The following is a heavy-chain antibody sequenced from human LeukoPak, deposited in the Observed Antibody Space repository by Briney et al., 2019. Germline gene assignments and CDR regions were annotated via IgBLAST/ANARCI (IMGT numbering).Heavy chain of an antibody. CDR2: IWDDGGNK. Sequence: GGALRLSCAASGFTFSSDGMHRGREGPGKGVEWVSVIWDDGGNKYYAESVKGGVTISRENFKKTRYLQMNSLRAEDTAVYFCARGGGLHLWGQGATVAVSS. CDR1: GFTFSSDG. CDR3: ARGGGLHL. V-gene: IGHV3-33*01. J-gene: IGHJ6*02. D-gene: IGHD3-16*01.